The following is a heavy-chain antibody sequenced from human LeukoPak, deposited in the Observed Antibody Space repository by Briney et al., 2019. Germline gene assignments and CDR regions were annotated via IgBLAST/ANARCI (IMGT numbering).Heavy chain of an antibody. CDR3: ASPAVAAPWGAFDI. CDR1: GYTFTSYY. J-gene: IGHJ3*02. V-gene: IGHV1-46*01. D-gene: IGHD6-19*01. Sequence: ASVKVSCKASGYTFTSYYMHWVRQAPGQGLEWMGIINPSGGSTSYAQKFQGRVTMTRDASTCTVYMELSSLRPEDTAVYYCASPAVAAPWGAFDIWGQGTMVTVSS. CDR2: INPSGGST.